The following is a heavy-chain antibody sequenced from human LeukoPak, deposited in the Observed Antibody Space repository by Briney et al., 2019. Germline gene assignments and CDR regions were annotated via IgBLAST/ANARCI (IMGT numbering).Heavy chain of an antibody. V-gene: IGHV3-23*01. D-gene: IGHD7-27*01. CDR1: GFTFSSYA. Sequence: PGGSLRLSCAASGFTFSSYAMAWVRQAPGKGLEWVSTIGSSAGTTLYADSVKGRYTISRDNSKNTLYLQINSLRAEDTAVYYCAKDGGLWVSAHWGDSWGRGTLVTVSS. CDR3: AKDGGLWVSAHWGDS. CDR2: IGSSAGTT. J-gene: IGHJ4*02.